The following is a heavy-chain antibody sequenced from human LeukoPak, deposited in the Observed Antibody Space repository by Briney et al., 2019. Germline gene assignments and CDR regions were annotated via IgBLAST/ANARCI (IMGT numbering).Heavy chain of an antibody. CDR3: ARAVHGPNFDY. V-gene: IGHV4-59*01. D-gene: IGHD4-17*01. Sequence: SETLSLTCTVSGGSISSYYWSWIRQPPGKGLEWIGYIYYSGSTNYNPSLKSRVTITVGTSKNQFSLKLSSVTAADTAVYYCARAVHGPNFDYWGQGTLVTVSS. CDR2: IYYSGST. J-gene: IGHJ4*02. CDR1: GGSISSYY.